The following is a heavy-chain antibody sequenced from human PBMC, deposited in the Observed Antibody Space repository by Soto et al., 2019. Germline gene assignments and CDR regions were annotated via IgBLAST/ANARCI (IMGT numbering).Heavy chain of an antibody. Sequence: QVQLVQSGAEVKKPGSSVKVSCKASGGTFSSYAISWVRQAPGQGLEWMGGIIPIFGTANYAQKFQGRVTITADKSTSTAYMELSSLRSEDTAVYYCASDPRGVVIRGGYFDYWGQGTLVTVSS. CDR2: IIPIFGTA. CDR1: GGTFSSYA. CDR3: ASDPRGVVIRGGYFDY. D-gene: IGHD3-22*01. V-gene: IGHV1-69*06. J-gene: IGHJ4*02.